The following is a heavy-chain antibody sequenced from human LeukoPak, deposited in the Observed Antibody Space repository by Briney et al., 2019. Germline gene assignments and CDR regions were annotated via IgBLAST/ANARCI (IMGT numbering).Heavy chain of an antibody. J-gene: IGHJ3*02. CDR2: IIPILGIA. V-gene: IGHV1-69*04. CDR3: ASGTDTAMDAFDI. Sequence: GASVKVSCKASGGTFSSYAISWVRQAPGQGLEWMGRIIPILGIANYAQKFQGRVTITADKSTSTAYMELSSLRSEDTAVYYCASGTDTAMDAFDIWGQGTMVTVSS. D-gene: IGHD5-18*01. CDR1: GGTFSSYA.